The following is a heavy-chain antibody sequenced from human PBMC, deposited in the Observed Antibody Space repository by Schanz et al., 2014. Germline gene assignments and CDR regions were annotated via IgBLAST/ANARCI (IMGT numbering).Heavy chain of an antibody. D-gene: IGHD3-9*01. J-gene: IGHJ2*01. CDR3: ARSTYYDILTGQTHTRVDVRYFDL. CDR2: INWNGGST. CDR1: GFGFDDYA. V-gene: IGHV3-20*04. Sequence: EVQLVESGGGLVRPGGSLRLSCAASGFGFDDYAMSWVRQAPGKGLEWVSGINWNGGSTGYADSVRGRFTISRDNAKNSLFLQMHSLRADDTAVYYCARSTYYDILTGQTHTRVDVRYFDLWGRGTLVTVSS.